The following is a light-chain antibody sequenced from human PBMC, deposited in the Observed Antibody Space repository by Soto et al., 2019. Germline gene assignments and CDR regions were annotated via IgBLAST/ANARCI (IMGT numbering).Light chain of an antibody. Sequence: EIVMTHSPATLSVSPGETVTLSCRASQSSSSHLAWYQQRPGQGPRLLIHDASARATAIPARFSASGSGTEFTLTISSLQSEDFAVYYCHKYQYLWTFGQGTKVEIK. CDR3: HKYQYLWT. J-gene: IGKJ1*01. V-gene: IGKV3-15*01. CDR2: DAS. CDR1: QSSSSH.